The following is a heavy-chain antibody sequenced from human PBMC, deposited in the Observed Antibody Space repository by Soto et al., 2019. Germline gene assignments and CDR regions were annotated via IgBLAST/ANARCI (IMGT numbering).Heavy chain of an antibody. Sequence: PGGSLRLSCAASGFTFSSYGMHWVRQAPGKGLEWVAVIWYDGSNKYYADSVKGRFTIFRDNSKNTLYLQMNSLRAEDTAVYYCARLSGFTGTRKRFGGGYYYYYGMDGWGQGNTVTFSS. CDR3: ARLSGFTGTRKRFGGGYYYYYGMDG. J-gene: IGHJ6*02. CDR2: IWYDGSNK. D-gene: IGHD1-7*01. CDR1: GFTFSSYG. V-gene: IGHV3-33*01.